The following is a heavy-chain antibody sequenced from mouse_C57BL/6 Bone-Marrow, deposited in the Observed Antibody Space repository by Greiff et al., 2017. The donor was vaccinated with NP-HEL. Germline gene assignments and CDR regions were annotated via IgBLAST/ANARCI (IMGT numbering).Heavy chain of an antibody. D-gene: IGHD1-1*01. CDR1: GYTFTTYW. J-gene: IGHJ3*01. CDR2: IDPSDSYT. Sequence: VQLQQPGAELVKPGASVKLSCKASGYTFTTYWMQWVKQRPGQGLEWIGEIDPSDSYTNYNQKFKGKATLTVDTSYSTAYMQLSSLTSDDSAVYYGARKAYYGRSYEFAYWGQGTLVTVSA. V-gene: IGHV1-50*01. CDR3: ARKAYYGRSYEFAY.